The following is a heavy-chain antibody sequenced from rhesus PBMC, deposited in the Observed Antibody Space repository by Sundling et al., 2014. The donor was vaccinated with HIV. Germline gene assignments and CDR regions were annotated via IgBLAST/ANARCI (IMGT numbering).Heavy chain of an antibody. V-gene: IGHV4-169*01. D-gene: IGHD3-3*01. CDR3: ARTGPWTGYYSFDY. Sequence: QVQLQESGPGLVKPSETLSVACAVYGGSISSNYWSWIRQAPGKRLEWIGYIYGSDSNTDYNPSVRSRVTLSVDTSKNQFSLRLNSVTAADTAVYSCARTGPWTGYYSFDYWGQGVLVTVSS. J-gene: IGHJ4*01. CDR2: IYGSDSNT. CDR1: GGSISSNY.